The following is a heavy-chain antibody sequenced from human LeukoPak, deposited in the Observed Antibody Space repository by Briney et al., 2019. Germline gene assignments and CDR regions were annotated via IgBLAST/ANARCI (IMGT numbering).Heavy chain of an antibody. CDR1: GGSVSSGSYY. CDR3: ARVFYGSGSYYYFDY. CDR2: IYYSGST. Sequence: PSETLSLTCTVSGGSVSSGSYYWSWIRQPPGKGLKWTGYIYYSGSTNYNPSLKTRVTISLDTSKNQFSLKLSSVTAADTAVYYCARVFYGSGSYYYFDYWGQGTLVTVSS. J-gene: IGHJ4*02. D-gene: IGHD3-10*01. V-gene: IGHV4-61*01.